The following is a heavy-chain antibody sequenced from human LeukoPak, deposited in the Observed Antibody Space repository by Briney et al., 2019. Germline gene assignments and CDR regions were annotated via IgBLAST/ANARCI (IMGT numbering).Heavy chain of an antibody. J-gene: IGHJ4*02. V-gene: IGHV4-34*01. CDR1: GGSFSGYY. D-gene: IGHD4-17*01. CDR2: INHSGST. CDR3: ARGDRSMLTTVTLDY. Sequence: SETLSLTCAVYGGSFSGYYWSWIRQPPGKGLEWIGEINHSGSTNYNPSLKSRVTISVDTSKNQFSLKLSSVTAADTAVYYCARGDRSMLTTVTLDYWGQGTLVTVSP.